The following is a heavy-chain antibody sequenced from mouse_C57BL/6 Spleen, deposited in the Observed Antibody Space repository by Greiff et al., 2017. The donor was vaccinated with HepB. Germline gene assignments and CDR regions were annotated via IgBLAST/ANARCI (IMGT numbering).Heavy chain of an antibody. D-gene: IGHD4-1*01. CDR1: GYSITSGYD. V-gene: IGHV3-1*01. CDR2: ISYSGST. J-gene: IGHJ2*01. CDR3: AREGETGYFDY. Sequence: EVKLQESGPGMVKPSQSLSLTCTVTGYSITSGYDWHWIRHFPGNKLEWMGYISYSGSTNYNPSLKSRISITHDTSKNHFFLKLNSVTTEDTATYYCAREGETGYFDYWGQGTTLTVSS.